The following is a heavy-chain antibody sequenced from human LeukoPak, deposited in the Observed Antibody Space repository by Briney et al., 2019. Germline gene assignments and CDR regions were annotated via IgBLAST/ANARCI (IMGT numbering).Heavy chain of an antibody. CDR3: ARIRTMVRGAPADYYYGMDV. J-gene: IGHJ6*02. V-gene: IGHV4-34*01. CDR1: GGSISSYY. Sequence: SETLSLTCTVSGGSISSYYWSWIRQPPGKGLEWIGEINHSGSTNYNPSLKSRVTISVDTSKNQFSLKLSSVTAADTAVYYCARIRTMVRGAPADYYYGMDVWGQGITVTVSS. CDR2: INHSGST. D-gene: IGHD3-10*01.